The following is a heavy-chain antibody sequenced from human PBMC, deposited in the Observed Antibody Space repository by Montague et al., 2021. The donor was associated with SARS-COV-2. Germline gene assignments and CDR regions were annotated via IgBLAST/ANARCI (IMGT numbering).Heavy chain of an antibody. CDR1: GASISSDY. CDR2: MYYSGSA. J-gene: IGHJ3*01. CDR3: ARTSDPSNYDSTEYYGAFDV. V-gene: IGHV4-59*13. Sequence: SETLSLTCTVSGASISSDYWSWIRQSPGKGLEWIGYMYYSGSATYNPSLESRVAISRDMSKNQFSLTLNPAAAADTAMYYCARTSDPSNYDSTEYYGAFDVWGQGTTVIVSS. D-gene: IGHD3-22*01.